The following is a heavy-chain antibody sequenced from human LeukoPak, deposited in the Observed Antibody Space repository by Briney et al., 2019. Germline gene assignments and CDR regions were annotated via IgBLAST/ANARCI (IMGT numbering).Heavy chain of an antibody. J-gene: IGHJ6*03. CDR2: ITSSSSYI. CDR1: GFTFSNYN. Sequence: PGGSLRLSCAASGFTFSNYNMNWVRQAPGKGLEWVSSITSSSSYIYYADSVKGRFTISRDNAKNSLYLHINSLTAEDTAVYYCARDPYSDTYVDYYYYYYMDVWGKGTTVTIPS. D-gene: IGHD1-26*01. CDR3: ARDPYSDTYVDYYYYYYMDV. V-gene: IGHV3-21*01.